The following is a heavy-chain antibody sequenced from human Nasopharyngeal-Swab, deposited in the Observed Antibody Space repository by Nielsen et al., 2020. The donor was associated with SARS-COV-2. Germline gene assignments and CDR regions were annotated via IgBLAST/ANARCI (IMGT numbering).Heavy chain of an antibody. CDR3: ARTRYYDSSGYYPDY. CDR2: ISSRSGYI. D-gene: IGHD3-22*01. V-gene: IGHV3-21*01. CDR1: GFTFRSYS. J-gene: IGHJ4*02. Sequence: GESLKISCAASGFTFRSYSMNWVRHAPGKGLECVSSISSRSGYIYYADSVEGRFTISRDNAKNSLYLQMHSLRAEDTAVYYCARTRYYDSSGYYPDYWGQGTLVTVSS.